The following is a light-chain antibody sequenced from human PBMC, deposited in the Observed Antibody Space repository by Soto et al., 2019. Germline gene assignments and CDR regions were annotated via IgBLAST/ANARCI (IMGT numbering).Light chain of an antibody. CDR3: QQYYSYPPS. CDR1: QGISSY. Sequence: AIRMTQSPSSLSASTGDRVTITCRASQGISSYLAWYQQKPGKAPKLRIYAASTLQSGVPSRFSGSASGTDFTLTSSSLSSEDFATYYCQQYYSYPPSFGQGTKLEIK. J-gene: IGKJ2*01. V-gene: IGKV1-8*01. CDR2: AAS.